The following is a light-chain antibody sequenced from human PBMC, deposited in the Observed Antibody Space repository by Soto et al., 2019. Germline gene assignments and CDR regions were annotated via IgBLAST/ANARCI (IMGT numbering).Light chain of an antibody. CDR1: QSVTNY. CDR2: DAS. Sequence: EIFLTQSPDTLSLSPGERATLSCRATQSVTNYIAWYQQRPGQAPRLLIYDASNRASGVPAKFSGSGSGTEFTLTISSLQSEDSAVYYCQQYHSWYSFGQGTKLEIK. J-gene: IGKJ2*03. V-gene: IGKV3D-15*01. CDR3: QQYHSWYS.